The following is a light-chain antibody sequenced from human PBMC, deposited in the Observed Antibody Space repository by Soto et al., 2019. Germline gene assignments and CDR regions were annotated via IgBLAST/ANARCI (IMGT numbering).Light chain of an antibody. J-gene: IGLJ3*02. V-gene: IGLV1-47*02. CDR3: STWDDSLSGPV. Sequence: QSVLTQPPSASGTPGQRVTISCSGSSSNIGSNYVYWYQQLPGTAPKLLIYSNSQRPSGVPDRFSGSKSGTSASLAISGLRSEDEDDYYCSTWDDSLSGPVLGGGTKLTVL. CDR2: SNS. CDR1: SSNIGSNY.